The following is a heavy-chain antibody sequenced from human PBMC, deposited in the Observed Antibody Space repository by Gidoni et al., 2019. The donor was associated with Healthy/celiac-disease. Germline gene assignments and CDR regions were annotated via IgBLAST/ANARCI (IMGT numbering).Heavy chain of an antibody. D-gene: IGHD6-19*01. V-gene: IGHV3-72*01. CDR3: ARNSGWYDY. J-gene: IGHJ4*02. Sequence: AASGFTFSDHYMDWVRQAPGKGLEWVGRTRNKANSYTTEYAASVKGRFTISRDDSKNSLYLQMNSLKTEDTAVYYCARNSGWYDYWGQGTLVTVSS. CDR1: GFTFSDHY. CDR2: TRNKANSYTT.